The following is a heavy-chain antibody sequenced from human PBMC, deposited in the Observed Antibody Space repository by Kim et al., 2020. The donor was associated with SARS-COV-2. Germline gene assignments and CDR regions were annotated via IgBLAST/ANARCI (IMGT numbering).Heavy chain of an antibody. V-gene: IGHV5-10-1*01. D-gene: IGHD3-10*01. CDR1: GYSFTSYW. CDR2: IDPSDSYT. CDR3: ARSSITMVRGVITGADY. J-gene: IGHJ4*02. Sequence: GESLKISCKGSGYSFTSYWISWVRQMPGKGLEWMGRIDPSDSYTNYTPSFQGHVTISADKSISTAYLQWSSLKASDTAMYYCARSSITMVRGVITGADYWGQGTLVTVSS.